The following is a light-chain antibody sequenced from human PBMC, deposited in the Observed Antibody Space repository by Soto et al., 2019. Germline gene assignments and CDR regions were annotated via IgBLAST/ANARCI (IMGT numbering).Light chain of an antibody. CDR1: SRDVGGYNY. V-gene: IGLV2-14*03. Sequence: QSALTQPASVSGSPGQTITIYCTGTSRDVGGYNYVSWYQQHPGKAPKLMIYEVTNRPSGVSDRFSGSKSANSASLTISGLQAEDEADYYCSSYTRDSTWVFGGGTKLTVL. J-gene: IGLJ3*02. CDR3: SSYTRDSTWV. CDR2: EVT.